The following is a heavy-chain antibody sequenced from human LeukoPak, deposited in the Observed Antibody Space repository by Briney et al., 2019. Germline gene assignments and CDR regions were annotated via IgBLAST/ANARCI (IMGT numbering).Heavy chain of an antibody. Sequence: PSETLSLTCTVSGGSISSGGYYWGWIRQPPGKGLEWIGSIYYSGSTYYNPSLKSRVTISVDTSKNQFSLKLSSVTAADTAVYYCARSGIVVVPAVYAGFDYWGQGTLVTVSS. CDR1: GGSISSGGYY. CDR2: IYYSGST. J-gene: IGHJ4*02. V-gene: IGHV4-39*07. D-gene: IGHD2-2*01. CDR3: ARSGIVVVPAVYAGFDY.